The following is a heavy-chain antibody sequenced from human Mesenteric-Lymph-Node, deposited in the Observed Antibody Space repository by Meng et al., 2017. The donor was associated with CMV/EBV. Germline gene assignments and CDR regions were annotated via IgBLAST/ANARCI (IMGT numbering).Heavy chain of an antibody. CDR1: GYTFIGSF. D-gene: IGHD3-10*01. V-gene: IGHV1-2*02. J-gene: IGHJ4*02. Sequence: ASVKVSCKASGYTFIGSFIHWVRQAPGQTLEWMGWIDPNSGATNYVQKFQGRVTMTRDTSVSTAYMDLSSLRSDDTALYYCARDAGRRGSGTFDFWGQGGSGDFDFWGQGTLVTVSS. CDR2: IDPNSGAT. CDR3: ARDAGRRGSGTFDFWGQGGSGDFDF.